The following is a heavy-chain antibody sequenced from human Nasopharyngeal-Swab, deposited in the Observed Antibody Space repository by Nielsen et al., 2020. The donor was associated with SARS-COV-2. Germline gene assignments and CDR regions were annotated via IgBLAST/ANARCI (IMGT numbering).Heavy chain of an antibody. J-gene: IGHJ4*02. CDR2: INSDGSST. CDR1: GFTFSSYW. CDR3: ARGLSSGWPWPLDY. V-gene: IGHV3-74*01. D-gene: IGHD6-19*01. Sequence: GESLKISCAASGFTFSSYWMHWVRQAPGKGLVWVSRINSDGSSTSYADSVKGRFTISRDNAKNTLYLQMNSLRAEDTAVYYCARGLSSGWPWPLDYWGQGALVTVSS.